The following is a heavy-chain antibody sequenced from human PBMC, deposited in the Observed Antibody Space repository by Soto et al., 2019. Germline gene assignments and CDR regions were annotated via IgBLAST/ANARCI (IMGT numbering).Heavy chain of an antibody. J-gene: IGHJ4*02. CDR2: IVPIFETL. CDR1: GATFSGYA. Sequence: QVQLVQSGAEVKKPGSSVKVSCKASGATFSGYAINWVRQAPGQGLEWLGRIVPIFETLNYAERFQGRVAISADESTTMVYLEPTNLTHEETAVYYCVVMGNVAVSNPRSFDYWGQGTQVTVS. CDR3: VVMGNVAVSNPRSFDY. V-gene: IGHV1-69*18. D-gene: IGHD6-19*01.